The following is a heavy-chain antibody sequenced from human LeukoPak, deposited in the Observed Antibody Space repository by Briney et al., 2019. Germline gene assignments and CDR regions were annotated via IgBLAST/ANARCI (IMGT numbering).Heavy chain of an antibody. Sequence: GGSLRLSCAASGFTFSSYSMNWVRQAPGKGLEWVSYISSSSSTIYYADSVKGRFTISRDNAKNSLYLQMNGLRAEDTAVYYCACLDCTNGVCYGFDPWGQGTLVTVSS. J-gene: IGHJ5*02. D-gene: IGHD2-8*01. CDR1: GFTFSSYS. V-gene: IGHV3-48*01. CDR2: ISSSSSTI. CDR3: ACLDCTNGVCYGFDP.